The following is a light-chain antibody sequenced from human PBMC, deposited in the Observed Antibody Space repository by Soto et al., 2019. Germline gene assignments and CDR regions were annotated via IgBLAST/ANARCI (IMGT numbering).Light chain of an antibody. CDR1: QSVSSSY. V-gene: IGKV3-20*01. Sequence: EIFLTQSPVTLSLSPGERATLSCRASQSVSSSYLAWYQQKPGQAPRLFIYGASSRATGIPDRFSGSGSGTDFTLTISRLEPEDFAVYYCQQYGSSLLTFGGGTKVDIK. J-gene: IGKJ4*01. CDR2: GAS. CDR3: QQYGSSLLT.